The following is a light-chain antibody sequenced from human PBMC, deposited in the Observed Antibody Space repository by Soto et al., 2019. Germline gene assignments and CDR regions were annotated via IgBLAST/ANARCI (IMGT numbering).Light chain of an antibody. CDR1: QSISTY. V-gene: IGKV1-39*01. J-gene: IGKJ4*01. Sequence: DIQMTQSPSSVSSSVGDRVTITCRASQSISTYLNWYQQKPGKAPNLLIFAASTLQSGVPSRFSGSGSGTDFTLTIRSLQPEDFATYYCQQSYTAPLTFGGGTKVGIK. CDR2: AAS. CDR3: QQSYTAPLT.